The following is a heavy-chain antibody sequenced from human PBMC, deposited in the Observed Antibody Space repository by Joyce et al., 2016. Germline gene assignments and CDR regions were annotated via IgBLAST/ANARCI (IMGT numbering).Heavy chain of an antibody. CDR1: GDTFTRST. CDR2: IIPILGTV. Sequence: QVQLVQSGAEGKKPGSSVKVSCKASGDTFTRSTFIWVRQAPGQGLEWMGRIIPILGTVNYTQKFHDILTVTADTLTKTVYLRLSSLRSEDTAVFFCATLFYGGGTWFDPWGQGTLVTVSS. CDR3: ATLFYGGGTWFDP. D-gene: IGHD4/OR15-4a*01. V-gene: IGHV1-69*08. J-gene: IGHJ5*02.